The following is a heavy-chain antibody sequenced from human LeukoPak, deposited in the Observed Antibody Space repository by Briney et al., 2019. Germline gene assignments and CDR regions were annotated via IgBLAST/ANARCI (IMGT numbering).Heavy chain of an antibody. CDR2: IKPDGSEK. D-gene: IGHD3-10*01. CDR3: ARVGMVRGVIFDY. J-gene: IGHJ4*02. V-gene: IGHV3-7*01. CDR1: GFSFSNSW. Sequence: GGSLRLSCAASGFSFSNSWMTWVRQTPGKGLEWVANIKPDGSEKKYVDSVKGRFTISRDNAKNSLYLQMNSLRAEDTAVYYCARVGMVRGVIFDYWGQGTLVTVSS.